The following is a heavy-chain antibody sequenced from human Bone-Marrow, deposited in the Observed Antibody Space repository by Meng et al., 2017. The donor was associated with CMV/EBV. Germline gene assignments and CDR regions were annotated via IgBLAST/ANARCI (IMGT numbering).Heavy chain of an antibody. V-gene: IGHV3-23*01. Sequence: GESLKISCAASGFTFSSYSMNWVRQAPGKGLEWVSAISGSGDSTYYADSVKGRFTISRDNSKNTLYLQMNSLRAEDTAVYYCARGLKHKDNVLLWFGDPWGQGTLVTVSS. CDR3: ARGLKHKDNVLLWFGDP. CDR1: GFTFSSYS. J-gene: IGHJ5*02. CDR2: ISGSGDST. D-gene: IGHD3-10*01.